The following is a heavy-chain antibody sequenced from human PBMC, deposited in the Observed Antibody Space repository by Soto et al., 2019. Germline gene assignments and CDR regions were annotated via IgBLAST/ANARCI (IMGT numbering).Heavy chain of an antibody. CDR1: GFTFSSYA. V-gene: IGHV3-23*01. Sequence: PGGSLRLSCAASGFTFSSYAMSWVRQAPGKGLEWVSASSGSGGSTYYADSVKGRFTISRDNSKNTLYLQMNSLRAEDTAVYYCAKDLVVVAATPDEYYFYGMDVWGQGTTVTVSS. CDR3: AKDLVVVAATPDEYYFYGMDV. CDR2: SSGSGGST. J-gene: IGHJ6*02. D-gene: IGHD2-15*01.